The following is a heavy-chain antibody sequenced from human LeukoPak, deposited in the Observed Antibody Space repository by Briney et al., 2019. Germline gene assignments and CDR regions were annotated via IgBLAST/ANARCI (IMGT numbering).Heavy chain of an antibody. D-gene: IGHD1-26*01. Sequence: GGSLRLSCAASGFTFSSYWMSWVRQAPGKGLEWVANIKQDGSEKYYVDSVKGRFTIPRDNAKNSLYLQMNSLRAEDTAVYYCARDSGSSFLYYFDYWGQGTLVTVSS. CDR2: IKQDGSEK. CDR1: GFTFSSYW. V-gene: IGHV3-7*01. CDR3: ARDSGSSFLYYFDY. J-gene: IGHJ4*02.